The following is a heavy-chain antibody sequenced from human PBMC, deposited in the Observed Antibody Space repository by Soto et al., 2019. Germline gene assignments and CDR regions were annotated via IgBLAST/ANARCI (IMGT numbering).Heavy chain of an antibody. J-gene: IGHJ4*02. D-gene: IGHD3-22*01. CDR3: ARGRSRDSSGYYWDY. CDR2: IYSGGST. CDR1: GFTVSSNY. Sequence: SLRLSCAASGFTVSSNYMSWVRQAPGKGLEWVSVIYSGGSTYYADSVKGRFTISRDNSKNTLYLQMNSLRAEDTAVYYCARGRSRDSSGYYWDYWGQGTLVTVSS. V-gene: IGHV3-53*01.